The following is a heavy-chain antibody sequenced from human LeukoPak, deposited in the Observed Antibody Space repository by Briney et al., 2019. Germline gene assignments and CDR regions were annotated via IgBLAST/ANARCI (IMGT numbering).Heavy chain of an antibody. Sequence: ASVKVSCKASGGTFSSYAISRVRQAPGQGLEWMGGIIPIFGTANYAQKFQGRVTITTDESTSTAYMELSSLRSEDTAVYYCAILEWLSVYYYMDVWGKGTTVTVSS. J-gene: IGHJ6*03. CDR3: AILEWLSVYYYMDV. CDR1: GGTFSSYA. V-gene: IGHV1-69*05. CDR2: IIPIFGTA. D-gene: IGHD3-3*01.